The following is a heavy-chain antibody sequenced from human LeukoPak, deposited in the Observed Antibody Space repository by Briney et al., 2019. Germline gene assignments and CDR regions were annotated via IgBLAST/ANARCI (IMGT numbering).Heavy chain of an antibody. CDR1: GGSISSYY. J-gene: IGHJ4*02. CDR3: AGGYDFWSGYYTSDY. D-gene: IGHD3-3*01. Sequence: SETLSLTCTVSGGSISSYYWSWIRQPPGKGLEWIGYIYYSGSTNYNPSLKSRVTISVDTSKNQFSLKLSSVTAADTAVYYCAGGYDFWSGYYTSDYWGQGTLVTVSS. V-gene: IGHV4-59*01. CDR2: IYYSGST.